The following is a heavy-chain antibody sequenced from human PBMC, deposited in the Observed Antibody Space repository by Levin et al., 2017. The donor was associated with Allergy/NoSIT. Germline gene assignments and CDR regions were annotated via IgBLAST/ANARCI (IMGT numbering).Heavy chain of an antibody. Sequence: GESLKISCAASGFTFSSYAMSWVRQAPGKGLEWVSAISGSGGSTYYADSVKGRFTISRDNSKNTLYLQMNSLRAEDTAVYYCAKTTATVTTRYYYYMDGWGKGTTVTVSS. CDR2: ISGSGGST. CDR3: AKTTATVTTRYYYYMDG. D-gene: IGHD4-11*01. V-gene: IGHV3-23*01. CDR1: GFTFSSYA. J-gene: IGHJ6*03.